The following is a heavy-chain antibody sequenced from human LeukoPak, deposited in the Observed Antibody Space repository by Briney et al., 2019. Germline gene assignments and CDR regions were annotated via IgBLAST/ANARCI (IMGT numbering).Heavy chain of an antibody. D-gene: IGHD6-6*01. Sequence: SETLSLTCTVSGGSISSYYWSWIRQPAGKGLEWIGRIYTSGSTNYNPSLKSRVTMPVDTSKNQFSLKLGSVTAADTAVYYCARFRPWHDAFDIWGQGTMVTVSS. J-gene: IGHJ3*02. CDR2: IYTSGST. CDR1: GGSISSYY. V-gene: IGHV4-4*07. CDR3: ARFRPWHDAFDI.